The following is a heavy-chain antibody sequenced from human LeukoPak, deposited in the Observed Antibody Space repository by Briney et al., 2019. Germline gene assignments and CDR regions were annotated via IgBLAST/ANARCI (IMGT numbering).Heavy chain of an antibody. Sequence: SVKVSCKASGGTFSSYAISWVRQAPGQGLEWMGRIIPILGIANYAQKFQGRVTITADKSTSTAYMELGSLRSEDTAVYYCARERHDILSRPDYWGQGTLVTVSS. V-gene: IGHV1-69*04. J-gene: IGHJ4*02. D-gene: IGHD3-9*01. CDR2: IIPILGIA. CDR1: GGTFSSYA. CDR3: ARERHDILSRPDY.